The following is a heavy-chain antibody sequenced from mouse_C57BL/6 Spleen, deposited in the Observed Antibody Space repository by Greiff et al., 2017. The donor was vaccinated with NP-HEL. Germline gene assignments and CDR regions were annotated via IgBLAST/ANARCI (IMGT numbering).Heavy chain of an antibody. J-gene: IGHJ1*03. CDR1: GYTFTSYW. D-gene: IGHD2-1*01. CDR3: ARDGNYSYFDV. CDR2: IHPNSGST. V-gene: IGHV1-64*01. Sequence: VQLQQPGAKLVKPGASVKLSCKASGYTFTSYWMYWVKQRPGQGLEWIGMIHPNSGSTNYNEKFKSKATLTVDKSSSTAYMQLSSLTSEDSAVYYCARDGNYSYFDVWGTGTTVTVSS.